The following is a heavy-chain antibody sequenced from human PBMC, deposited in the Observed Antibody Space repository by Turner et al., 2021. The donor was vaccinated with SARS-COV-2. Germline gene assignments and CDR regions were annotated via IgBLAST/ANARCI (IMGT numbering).Heavy chain of an antibody. Sequence: QVQLVESGGGLVKPGGSLRLHVAASRYTSSDYYMSWIRQAPGKGLEWGSYISSSGSTIYYADSVKGRFTISGDNAKNSLYLQMNSLGAEDTALYYCTKDYYHSRGSADAFDMWGRGTAVIVSS. CDR1: RYTSSDYY. V-gene: IGHV3-11*01. CDR2: ISSSGSTI. D-gene: IGHD3-22*01. J-gene: IGHJ3*02. CDR3: TKDYYHSRGSADAFDM.